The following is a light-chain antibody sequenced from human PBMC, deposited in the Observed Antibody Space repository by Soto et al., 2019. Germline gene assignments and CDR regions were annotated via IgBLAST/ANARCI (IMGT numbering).Light chain of an antibody. CDR2: GNT. CDR3: QSYDRSLGVV. Sequence: QSVLTQPPSVSGAPGQRVTISCTGSSSNIGAGYDVHWYQQLPGTGPKLLIFGNTNRPSGVPDRFSASKSGASASLAITGLQTEDEADYYCQSYDRSLGVVFGGGTKVTVL. V-gene: IGLV1-40*01. CDR1: SSNIGAGYD. J-gene: IGLJ2*01.